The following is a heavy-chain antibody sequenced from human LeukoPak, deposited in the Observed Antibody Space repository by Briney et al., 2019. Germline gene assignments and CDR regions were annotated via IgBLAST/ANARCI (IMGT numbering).Heavy chain of an antibody. D-gene: IGHD5-24*01. CDR1: GFTFTSSA. V-gene: IGHV1-58*02. CDR3: AATIGEMATIAGVY. CDR2: IVVGSGNT. J-gene: IGHJ4*02. Sequence: SVKVSCKASGFTFTSSAMQWVRQARGQRLEWIGWIVVGSGNTNYAQKFQERVTITRDMSTSTAYMELSSLRSEDTAVYYCAATIGEMATIAGVYWGQGTLVTVSS.